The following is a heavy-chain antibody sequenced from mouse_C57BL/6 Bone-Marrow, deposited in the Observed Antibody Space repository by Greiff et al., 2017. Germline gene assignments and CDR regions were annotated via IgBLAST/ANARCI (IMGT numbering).Heavy chain of an antibody. D-gene: IGHD1-1*01. J-gene: IGHJ3*01. CDR1: GYTFTSYW. V-gene: IGHV1-69*01. Sequence: QVQLLQPGAELVMPGASVKLSCKASGYTFTSYWMHWVKPRPGQGLAWIGEIDPSDSYTNSNQQFKGKFTLTVDTSSSTAYMQLSSLTSEDSAVYYCARDRYYGSSWFAYWGQGTLVTVSA. CDR3: ARDRYYGSSWFAY. CDR2: IDPSDSYT.